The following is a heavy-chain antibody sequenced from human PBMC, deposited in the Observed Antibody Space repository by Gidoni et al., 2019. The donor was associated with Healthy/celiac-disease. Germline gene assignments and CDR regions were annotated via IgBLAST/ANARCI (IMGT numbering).Heavy chain of an antibody. CDR3: ARWDLVTTVGPTDYYGMDV. J-gene: IGHJ6*02. D-gene: IGHD4-17*01. V-gene: IGHV6-1*01. CDR2: TGYRSKWSKWYT. CDR1: GPSVLSAPAA. Sequence: QVQLQQSGPGLVKPSQTLSLPCVISGPSVLSAPAASNSNRQAPSRGLEWLGRTGYRSKWSKWYTEYAVSVNSRITINADTSKNQFSLQLRSMSPEDTAIYYCARWDLVTTVGPTDYYGMDVWGQGTTVTVSS.